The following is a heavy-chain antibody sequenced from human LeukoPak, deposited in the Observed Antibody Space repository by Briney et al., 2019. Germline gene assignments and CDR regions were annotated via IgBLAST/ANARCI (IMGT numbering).Heavy chain of an antibody. Sequence: GGSLRLSCAASGFTFSSYGMSWVRQAPGKGLEWVSAISGSGGSTYYADSVKGRFTISRDNSKNTLYLQMNSLRAEDTAVYYCAKSGITMVRGVYYFDYWGQGTLVTVSS. CDR2: ISGSGGST. CDR3: AKSGITMVRGVYYFDY. V-gene: IGHV3-23*01. J-gene: IGHJ4*02. D-gene: IGHD3-10*01. CDR1: GFTFSSYG.